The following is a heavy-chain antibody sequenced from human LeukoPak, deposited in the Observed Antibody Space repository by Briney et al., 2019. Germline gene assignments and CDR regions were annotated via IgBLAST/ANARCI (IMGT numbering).Heavy chain of an antibody. CDR2: ISGNAGST. Sequence: PGGSLRLSCAASGFTLSSYAMSWVRQAPGKGLEWVSLISGNAGSTYYADSVKGRFTISRDITKNTLYLQMNSLRAEDTAVYYCAKDGLQFSEWLPPLGYWDQGTLVTVSS. D-gene: IGHD3-3*01. CDR3: AKDGLQFSEWLPPLGY. CDR1: GFTLSSYA. J-gene: IGHJ4*02. V-gene: IGHV3-23*01.